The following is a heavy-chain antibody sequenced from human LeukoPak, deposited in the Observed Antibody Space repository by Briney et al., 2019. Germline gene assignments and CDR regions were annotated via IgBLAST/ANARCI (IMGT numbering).Heavy chain of an antibody. CDR3: ATDRPCSGGSCYYYYGMDV. V-gene: IGHV1-24*01. CDR1: GYILTELS. J-gene: IGHJ6*02. CDR2: FDPEDGET. D-gene: IGHD2-15*01. Sequence: ASVKVSCKVSGYILTELSMHWVRQAPGKGLEWMGGFDPEDGETIYAQKFQGRITMTEDTSTDTAYMELSSLRSEDTAVYYCATDRPCSGGSCYYYYGMDVWGQGTTVTVSS.